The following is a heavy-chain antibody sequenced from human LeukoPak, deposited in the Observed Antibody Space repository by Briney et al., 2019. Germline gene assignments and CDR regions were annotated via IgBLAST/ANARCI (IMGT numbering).Heavy chain of an antibody. Sequence: ASVKVSCKASGYTFTTYAMNWVRQAPGQGREWMGWIYTNTGNPTYTQGFTGRFVFSLDTSVSTTYLQISNLKAEDTAVYYCARGIPVYGSSWSYYFDYWGQGTLVTVSS. D-gene: IGHD6-13*01. CDR1: GYTFTTYA. J-gene: IGHJ4*02. CDR2: IYTNTGNP. V-gene: IGHV7-4-1*02. CDR3: ARGIPVYGSSWSYYFDY.